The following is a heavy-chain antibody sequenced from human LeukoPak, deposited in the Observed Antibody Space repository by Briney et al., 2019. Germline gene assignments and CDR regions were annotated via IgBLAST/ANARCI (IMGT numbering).Heavy chain of an antibody. J-gene: IGHJ4*02. CDR1: GYTLTSYY. CDR3: ARGTLRYFDF. Sequence: GASVKVSCKASGYTLTSYYMHWVRQAPGQGPEWMGVINPSGGRTTSYAQKIQGRVTMTRDTSMSTVNMELSSLRSEGTAVYYCARGTLRYFDFWGQGTLVTVSS. D-gene: IGHD3-9*01. V-gene: IGHV1-46*01. CDR2: INPSGGRT.